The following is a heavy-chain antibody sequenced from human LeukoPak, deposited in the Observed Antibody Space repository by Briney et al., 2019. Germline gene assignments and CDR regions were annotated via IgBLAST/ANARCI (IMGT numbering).Heavy chain of an antibody. V-gene: IGHV1-69*04. CDR1: GGTFSSYA. J-gene: IGHJ3*02. CDR3: ASTHHGGYQTTDAFVI. Sequence: GASVKVSCKASGGTFSSYAISWVRQAPGQGLEWIGRIIPILGIANYAQKFQGRVTITADKSTSTAYMELSSLRSEDTAVYYCASTHHGGYQTTDAFVIWGQGTMVTVSS. D-gene: IGHD5-12*01. CDR2: IIPILGIA.